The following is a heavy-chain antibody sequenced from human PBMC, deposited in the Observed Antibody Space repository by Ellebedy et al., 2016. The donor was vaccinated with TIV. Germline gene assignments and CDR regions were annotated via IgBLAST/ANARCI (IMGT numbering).Heavy chain of an antibody. J-gene: IGHJ4*02. Sequence: GGSLRLXXAASGFTFSMFTMNWVRQAPGKGLEWVSSISDSGSYIYYADPVKGRFTISRDNAQNSLYLQMNSLRAEDTAVYYCARADTGYCSSTSCFLDLDYWGQGTLVTVSS. CDR2: ISDSGSYI. V-gene: IGHV3-21*01. CDR3: ARADTGYCSSTSCFLDLDY. CDR1: GFTFSMFT. D-gene: IGHD2-2*01.